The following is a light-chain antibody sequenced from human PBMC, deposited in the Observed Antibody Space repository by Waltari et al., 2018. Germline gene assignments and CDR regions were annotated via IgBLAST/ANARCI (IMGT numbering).Light chain of an antibody. CDR3: SAWDSSLSAWV. CDR1: SNNVGDHR. J-gene: IGLJ3*02. Sequence: QAGLTQPPSVSKGLRQTATLTCTGNSNNVGDHRAAWLQQHQGHPPKLLSYRNNNRPSVISERFSASRSGNTASLTITGLQPEDEADYYCSAWDSSLSAWVFGGGTKLTVL. CDR2: RNN. V-gene: IGLV10-54*04.